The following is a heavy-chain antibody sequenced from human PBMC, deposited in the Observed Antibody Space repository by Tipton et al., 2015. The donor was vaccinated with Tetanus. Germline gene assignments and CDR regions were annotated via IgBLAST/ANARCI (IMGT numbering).Heavy chain of an antibody. V-gene: IGHV5-51*01. CDR1: GYSFTSYW. CDR2: IYPGDSDT. CDR3: ASLLAYCGGDCAFDI. J-gene: IGHJ3*02. Sequence: QLVQSGAEVKKPGESLKISCKGSGYSFTSYWIGWVRQMPGQGLEWMGIIYPGDSDTRYSPPFQGQVTISADKSISTAYLQWSSLKASDTAMYYCASLLAYCGGDCAFDIWGQGTMVTVSS. D-gene: IGHD2-21*02.